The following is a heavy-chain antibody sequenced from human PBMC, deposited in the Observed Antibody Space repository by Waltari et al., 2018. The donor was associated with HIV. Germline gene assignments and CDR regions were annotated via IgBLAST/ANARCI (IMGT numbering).Heavy chain of an antibody. J-gene: IGHJ4*02. CDR2: IYYSGST. D-gene: IGHD3-3*01. CDR1: GRSISSRSYD. V-gene: IGHV4-39*07. Sequence: QLPLPESRPGLVKPSETLSPPCTVSGRSISSRSYDWGRIRQPPGKGLEWIGSIYYSGSTYYNPSLKGRVTISVDTSKNQFSLKLSSVTAADTAVYYCARGYDFWSGYFDYWGQGTLVTVSS. CDR3: ARGYDFWSGYFDY.